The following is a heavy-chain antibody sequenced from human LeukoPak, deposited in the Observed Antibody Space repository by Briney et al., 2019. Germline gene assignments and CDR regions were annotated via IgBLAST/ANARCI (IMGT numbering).Heavy chain of an antibody. V-gene: IGHV3-23*01. CDR1: GFTFSDYA. CDR2: VSGSGDTT. Sequence: PGGSLRLSCAASGFTFSDYAMTWVRQASGKGLEWLSVVSGSGDTTFYTDSVKGRFTISRDNSQNTVFLQMNSLRVEDTAVYYCAKVDYWSPENYFDSWGQGTLVTVSS. CDR3: AKVDYWSPENYFDS. D-gene: IGHD1-1*01. J-gene: IGHJ4*02.